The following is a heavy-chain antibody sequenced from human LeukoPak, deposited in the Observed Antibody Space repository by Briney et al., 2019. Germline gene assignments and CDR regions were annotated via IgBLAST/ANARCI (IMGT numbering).Heavy chain of an antibody. CDR3: AKAPGWFDY. Sequence: GGSLRLSCAASGFTLSSYAMSWVRQAPGKGLEWVSAISGSGGSTYYADSVKGRSTNSRDNSKNTLYLQMNSLRAEDKAVYYCAKAPGWFDYWGQGTLVTVSS. CDR2: ISGSGGST. CDR1: GFTLSSYA. J-gene: IGHJ4*02. D-gene: IGHD6-19*01. V-gene: IGHV3-23*01.